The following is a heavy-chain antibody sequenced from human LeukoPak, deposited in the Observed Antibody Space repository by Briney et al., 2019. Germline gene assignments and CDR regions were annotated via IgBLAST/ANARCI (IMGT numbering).Heavy chain of an antibody. Sequence: GESLKISCKGSGFSFTSHWISWVRQMPGKGVEWMGRIDPSDSYTNYSPSFQGHVTISANKSISTAYLQWSSLKASDTAMYYCARPGSYGDYDFDYWGQGTLVTVSS. D-gene: IGHD4-17*01. CDR3: ARPGSYGDYDFDY. J-gene: IGHJ4*02. CDR2: IDPSDSYT. CDR1: GFSFTSHW. V-gene: IGHV5-10-1*01.